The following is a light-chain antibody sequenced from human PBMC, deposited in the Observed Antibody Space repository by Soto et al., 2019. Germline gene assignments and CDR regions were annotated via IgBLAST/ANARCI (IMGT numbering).Light chain of an antibody. Sequence: QSVLTQPASVSGSPGQSISISCTGSSSDVGAYNYVAWYQQKPGKAPKLLIYEVDNRPSGISHRFSGPKSGNTASLTISGLQTEDEADYYCSSYTVINTAVFGGGTKLTVL. CDR3: SSYTVINTAV. CDR2: EVD. V-gene: IGLV2-14*01. CDR1: SSDVGAYNY. J-gene: IGLJ3*02.